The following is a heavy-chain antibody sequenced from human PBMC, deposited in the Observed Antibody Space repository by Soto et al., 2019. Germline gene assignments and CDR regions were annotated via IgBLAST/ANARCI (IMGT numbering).Heavy chain of an antibody. V-gene: IGHV3-21*01. CDR2: ISSSSSYI. Sequence: GGSLRLSCAASGFTFSSYSMNWVRQAPGKGLEWVSSISSSSSYIYYADSVKGRFTISRDNAKNSLYLQMDSLRAEDTAVYYCERSIVGATSDYWGQGTLVTVSS. CDR3: ERSIVGATSDY. J-gene: IGHJ4*02. D-gene: IGHD1-26*01. CDR1: GFTFSSYS.